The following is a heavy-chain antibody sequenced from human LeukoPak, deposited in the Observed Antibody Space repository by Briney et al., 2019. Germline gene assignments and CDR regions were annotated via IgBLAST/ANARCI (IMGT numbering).Heavy chain of an antibody. Sequence: GGSLRLSCAASGFTFSSYGMHWVRQAPGKGLEWVAFIRYDGSNKYYADSVKGRFTISRDNSKNTLYLQMNSLRAEDTAVYYCAKDYLYGSGSYYFDYWGQGTLVTVSS. CDR1: GFTFSSYG. V-gene: IGHV3-30*02. CDR3: AKDYLYGSGSYYFDY. J-gene: IGHJ4*02. CDR2: IRYDGSNK. D-gene: IGHD3-10*01.